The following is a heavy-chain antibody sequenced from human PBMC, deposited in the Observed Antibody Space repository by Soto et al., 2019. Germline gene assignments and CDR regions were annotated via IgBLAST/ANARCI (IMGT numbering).Heavy chain of an antibody. V-gene: IGHV4-31*03. CDR2: IYYSGST. CDR3: ARKHCITTGCYENWFDP. CDR1: GGSISSGGYY. J-gene: IGHJ5*02. Sequence: QVQLQESGPGLVKPSQTLSLTCTVSGGSISSGGYYWSWIRQHPGKGLEWIGYIYYSGSTYYNPSLRSRVTISVDTPKNQFSLKLSSVTAADTAVYSCARKHCITTGCYENWFDPWGQGTLVTVSS. D-gene: IGHD2-2*01.